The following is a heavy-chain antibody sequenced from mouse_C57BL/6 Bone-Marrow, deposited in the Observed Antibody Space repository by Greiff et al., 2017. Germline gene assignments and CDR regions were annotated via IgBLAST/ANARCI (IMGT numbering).Heavy chain of an antibody. CDR2: INPSTGGT. Sequence: EVQLVESGPELVKPGASVKISCKASGYSFTGYYMNWVKQSPEKSLEWIGEINPSTGGTTYNQKFKAKATLTVDKSSSTAYMQLKSLTSEDSAVYYCARGWLDYWGQGTTLTVSS. J-gene: IGHJ2*01. CDR1: GYSFTGYY. V-gene: IGHV1-42*01. CDR3: ARGWLDY. D-gene: IGHD3-3*01.